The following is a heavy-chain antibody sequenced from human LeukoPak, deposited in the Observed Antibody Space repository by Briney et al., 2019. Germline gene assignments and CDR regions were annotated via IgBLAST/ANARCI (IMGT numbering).Heavy chain of an antibody. D-gene: IGHD3-22*01. CDR1: GFTFDDYG. CDR2: INWNGGNT. Sequence: GGSLRLSCAASGFTFDDYGMTWVRQGPGKGLEWVSNINWNGGNTYYAYSVKGRFTISRDNAKNSLYLQMNSLRAEDTAVYYCARDLWGYDSSGYGLPLDYWGQGTLVTVSS. V-gene: IGHV3-20*04. CDR3: ARDLWGYDSSGYGLPLDY. J-gene: IGHJ4*02.